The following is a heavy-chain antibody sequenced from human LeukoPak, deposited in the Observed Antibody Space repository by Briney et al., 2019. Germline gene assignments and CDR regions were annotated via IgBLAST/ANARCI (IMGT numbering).Heavy chain of an antibody. CDR3: ARDEPDNWFDP. V-gene: IGHV4-61*02. CDR1: GGSISSGSYY. CDR2: IYTSGST. D-gene: IGHD1-14*01. Sequence: SETLSLTCTVSGGSISSGSYYWSWIRQPAGKGLEWIGRIYTSGSTNYNPSLKSRVTISVDTSKNQFSLKLSSVTAADTAVYYCARDEPDNWFDPWGQGTLVTVSS. J-gene: IGHJ5*02.